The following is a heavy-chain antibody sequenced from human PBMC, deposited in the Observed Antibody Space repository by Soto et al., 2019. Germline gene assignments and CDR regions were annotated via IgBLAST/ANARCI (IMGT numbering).Heavy chain of an antibody. Sequence: QVQLQESGPGLVKPSETLSLTCTVSGGSVSSGSYYWSWIRQPPGKGLEWIGYIYYSGSTNYNPSLKSRVTISVDTAKNQFSLKLSSVTAADTAVYYCAQIEYSGSYHWGQGTLVTVSS. V-gene: IGHV4-61*01. J-gene: IGHJ5*02. D-gene: IGHD1-26*01. CDR2: IYYSGST. CDR1: GGSVSSGSYY. CDR3: AQIEYSGSYH.